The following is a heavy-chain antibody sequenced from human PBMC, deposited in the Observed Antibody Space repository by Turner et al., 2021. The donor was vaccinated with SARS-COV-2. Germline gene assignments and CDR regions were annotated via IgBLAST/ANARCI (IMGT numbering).Heavy chain of an antibody. CDR1: GFTFSSYW. D-gene: IGHD3-10*01. V-gene: IGHV3-74*01. CDR3: ARDHIGVYYAMDV. CDR2: INSDGSST. J-gene: IGHJ6*02. Sequence: EVQLVESGGGVVQPGGSLRLSCAASGFTFSSYWMHWVRQAPGKGLVWVSRINSDGSSTSYAASVKGRFTISRDNAKNTLYLQMNSLRAEYTAVYYCARDHIGVYYAMDVWGQGTTVTVS.